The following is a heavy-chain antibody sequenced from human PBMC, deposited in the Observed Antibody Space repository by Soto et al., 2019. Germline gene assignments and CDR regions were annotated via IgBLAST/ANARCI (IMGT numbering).Heavy chain of an antibody. Sequence: EVQLVESGGGLVQPGGSLKLSCAASGFTFSGSAMHWVRQASGKGLEWVGRIRSKANSYATAYAASVKGRFTISRDDSKNTAYLQMNSLKTXDTAVYYCTRXXXXXXTYDFWSGYYPXXAXDIWGQGT. CDR1: GFTFSGSA. V-gene: IGHV3-73*02. J-gene: IGHJ3*02. CDR2: IRSKANSYAT. CDR3: TRXXXXXXTYDFWSGYYPXXAXDI. D-gene: IGHD3-3*01.